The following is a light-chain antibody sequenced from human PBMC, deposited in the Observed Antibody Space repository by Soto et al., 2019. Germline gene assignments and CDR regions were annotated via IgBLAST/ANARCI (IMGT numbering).Light chain of an antibody. CDR2: DVS. V-gene: IGLV2-11*01. J-gene: IGLJ2*01. CDR3: CSYAGAYVV. CDR1: TSDVGGYNF. Sequence: QSALTQPRSVSGSPGQSVTISCTGTTSDVGGYNFVSWYQQHPGKVPKLMIYDVSQRPSGVPDRFSGSKSGNTASLTISGLQAEDEADYYCCSYAGAYVVFGGGTKVTVL.